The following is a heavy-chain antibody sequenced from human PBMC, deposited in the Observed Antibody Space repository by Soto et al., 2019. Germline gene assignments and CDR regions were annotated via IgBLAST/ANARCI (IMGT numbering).Heavy chain of an antibody. D-gene: IGHD2-8*01. Sequence: GESLKISCKGSGYSFTSYWIGWVRQMPGKGLEWMGIIYPGDSDTRYSPSFQGQVTISADKSISTAYLQWSSLKASDTAMYYCARPDGAGGYCTNGVCYAPDYWGQGTLVTVSS. V-gene: IGHV5-51*01. CDR1: GYSFTSYW. CDR3: ARPDGAGGYCTNGVCYAPDY. J-gene: IGHJ4*02. CDR2: IYPGDSDT.